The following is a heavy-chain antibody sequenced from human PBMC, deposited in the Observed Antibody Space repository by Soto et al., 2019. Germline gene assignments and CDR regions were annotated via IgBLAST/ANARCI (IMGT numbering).Heavy chain of an antibody. J-gene: IGHJ4*02. CDR1: GFTFGSYA. Sequence: PGGSLRLSCAASGFTFGSYAWSWVRQAPGKGLDWVSTIGGNGVTTFYADSVKGRFTISRDVSKNTVFLQMSSLRAEDTAVYYCAKSSRYCSGGGCFYYFDYWGQGTPVTVSS. CDR3: AKSSRYCSGGGCFYYFDY. V-gene: IGHV3-23*01. CDR2: IGGNGVTT. D-gene: IGHD2-15*01.